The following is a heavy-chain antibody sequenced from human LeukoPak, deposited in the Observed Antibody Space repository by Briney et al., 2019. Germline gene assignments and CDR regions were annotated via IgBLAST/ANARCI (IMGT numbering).Heavy chain of an antibody. CDR1: GFTFSSYS. D-gene: IGHD5/OR15-5a*01. J-gene: IGHJ6*02. CDR3: ASGQRSPRGPYGMDV. Sequence: GGPLRLSCAASGFTFSSYSMNWLRQAPGKGLEGVSSISSSSSYIYYADSMKGRFTTSRDNAKNSLYMQMNSLRAEDTAVYYCASGQRSPRGPYGMDVSGQGTTVTVSS. CDR2: ISSSSSYI. V-gene: IGHV3-21*04.